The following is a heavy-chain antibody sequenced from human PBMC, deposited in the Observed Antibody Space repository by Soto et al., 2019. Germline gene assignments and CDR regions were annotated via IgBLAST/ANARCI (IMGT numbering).Heavy chain of an antibody. CDR3: AAKLGTTHYFDF. Sequence: QVQLQESGPGLVQPSQTLSLTCSVSGDPVSSGSYYWTWVRQHPVKGLEWIGYIYHTGSTYYNPSLQSRLIMSIDTSKNQFSLHLYSVTAADTAVYFCAAKLGTTHYFDFWGQGSLVVVSS. CDR1: GDPVSSGSYY. V-gene: IGHV4-31*03. D-gene: IGHD7-27*01. J-gene: IGHJ4*02. CDR2: IYHTGST.